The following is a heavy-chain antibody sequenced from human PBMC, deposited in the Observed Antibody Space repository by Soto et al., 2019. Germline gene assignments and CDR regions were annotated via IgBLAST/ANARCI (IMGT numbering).Heavy chain of an antibody. V-gene: IGHV3-53*01. J-gene: IGHJ4*02. CDR3: AHNWPYFDY. CDR1: GFTFSSYA. Sequence: GGSLRLSCAGSGFTFSSYALSWVRQAPGKGLEWVSVIYSGGSTYYADSVKGRLTISRDNSKNTLYLQMNSLRAEDTAVYYCAHNWPYFDYWGQGTMVTVSS. D-gene: IGHD1-20*01. CDR2: IYSGGST.